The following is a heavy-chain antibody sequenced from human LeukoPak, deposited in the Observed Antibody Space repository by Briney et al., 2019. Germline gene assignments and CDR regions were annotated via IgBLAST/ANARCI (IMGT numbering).Heavy chain of an antibody. V-gene: IGHV3-21*01. CDR3: AKDYDSSGWAAFDV. Sequence: TGGSLRLSCAASGFTFSKYTMNWVRQAPGKGLEWVSSISSSSSNIYYAGSVKGRFTISRDNSKNTLYLQMNSLRAEDTAVYYCAKDYDSSGWAAFDVWGQGTMVTVSS. D-gene: IGHD3-22*01. CDR2: ISSSSSNI. J-gene: IGHJ3*01. CDR1: GFTFSKYT.